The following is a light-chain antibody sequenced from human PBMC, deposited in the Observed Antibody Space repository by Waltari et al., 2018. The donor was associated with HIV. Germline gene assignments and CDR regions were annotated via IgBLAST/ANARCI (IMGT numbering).Light chain of an antibody. CDR2: QDK. Sequence: SYELTQPASVSVSPGQTASITCSGDKLRDNYVSWYQQKPGQSPVVVIYQDKKRHSGIPERFSGSNSGNTATLTISGTQALDEADYYCQAWDSSTVVFGGGTKVTVL. J-gene: IGLJ2*01. V-gene: IGLV3-1*01. CDR3: QAWDSSTVV. CDR1: KLRDNY.